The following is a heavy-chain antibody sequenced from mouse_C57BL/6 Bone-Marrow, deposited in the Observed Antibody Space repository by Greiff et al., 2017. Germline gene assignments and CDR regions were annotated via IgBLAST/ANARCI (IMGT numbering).Heavy chain of an antibody. CDR2: IYPGSGNT. CDR3: ARSRYGNYILYAMDY. V-gene: IGHV1-76*01. D-gene: IGHD2-1*01. CDR1: GYTFTDYY. Sequence: QVQLQQSGAELVRPGASVKLSCKASGYTFTDYYINWVKQRPGQGLEWIARIYPGSGNTYYNEKFKGKATLTAEKSSSTAYMQLSSLTSDDSAFYFCARSRYGNYILYAMDYWGQGTSVTVSS. J-gene: IGHJ4*01.